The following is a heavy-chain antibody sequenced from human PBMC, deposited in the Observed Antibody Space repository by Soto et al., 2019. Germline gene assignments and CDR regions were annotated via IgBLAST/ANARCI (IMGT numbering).Heavy chain of an antibody. V-gene: IGHV3-23*01. CDR3: AKDDITMIVVVRNNYFDY. Sequence: GGSLRLSCEASGFTFTTCWMTWVRQAPGKGLEWVSAISRNGSKKYYADSVKGRFTISRDNSKNTLYLQMNSLRAEDTAVYYCAKDDITMIVVVRNNYFDYWGQGTLVTVSS. CDR1: GFTFTTCW. J-gene: IGHJ4*02. CDR2: ISRNGSKK. D-gene: IGHD3-22*01.